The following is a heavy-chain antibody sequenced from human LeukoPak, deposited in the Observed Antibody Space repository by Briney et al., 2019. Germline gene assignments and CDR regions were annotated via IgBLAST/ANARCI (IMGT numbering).Heavy chain of an antibody. CDR3: ARARYCSSTSCYIDY. J-gene: IGHJ4*02. Sequence: GGSLRLSCAASGFTLSSYAMTWVRQAPGKGLEWVSGISNSGGSTYYADSVKGRFTISRDNSKNTLYLQMKSLRAEDTAVYYCARARYCSSTSCYIDYWGRGTLVTVSS. V-gene: IGHV3-23*01. CDR1: GFTLSSYA. D-gene: IGHD2-2*02. CDR2: ISNSGGST.